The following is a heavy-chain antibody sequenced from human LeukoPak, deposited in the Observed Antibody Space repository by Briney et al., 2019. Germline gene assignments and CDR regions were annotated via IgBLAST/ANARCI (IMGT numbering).Heavy chain of an antibody. V-gene: IGHV4-4*02. CDR3: ARGYGPIVGATTFDY. CDR1: GGSISSSNW. CDR2: IYYSGST. Sequence: PSGTLSLTCAVSGGSISSSNWWSWVRQPPGKGLEWIGEIYYSGSTNYNPSLKSRVTISVDKSKNQFSLRLSSVTAADTAVYYCARGYGPIVGATTFDYWGQGTLVTVSS. D-gene: IGHD1-26*01. J-gene: IGHJ4*02.